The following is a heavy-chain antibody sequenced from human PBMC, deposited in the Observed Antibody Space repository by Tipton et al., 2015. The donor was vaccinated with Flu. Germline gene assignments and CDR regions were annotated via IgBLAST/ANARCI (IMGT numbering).Heavy chain of an antibody. V-gene: IGHV4-59*01. CDR3: ASLPYSSQYHSNLDV. D-gene: IGHD3-22*01. CDR1: GGSFIRNY. CDR2: VSFSLTT. J-gene: IGHJ6*02. Sequence: TLSLTCSVSGGSFIRNYWSWVRQSPGKGLEWIGYVSFSLTTNYNPSLTGRATLSVDSSKNQISLRLISVTAADTGIYYRASLPYSSQYHSNLDVWGQGTTVTVSS.